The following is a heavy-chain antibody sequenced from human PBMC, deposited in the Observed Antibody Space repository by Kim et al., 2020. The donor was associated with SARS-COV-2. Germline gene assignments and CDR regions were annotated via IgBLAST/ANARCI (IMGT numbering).Heavy chain of an antibody. CDR1: GFTFSSYW. Sequence: GGSLRLSCAASGFTFSSYWMSWVRQAPGKGLEWVANIKQDGSEKYYVDSVKGRFTISRDNAKNSLYLQMNSLRAEDTAVYYCVRGIVATPLGDYYYGMDVWGQGTTVTVSS. CDR2: IKQDGSEK. J-gene: IGHJ6*02. CDR3: VRGIVATPLGDYYYGMDV. D-gene: IGHD5-12*01. V-gene: IGHV3-7*03.